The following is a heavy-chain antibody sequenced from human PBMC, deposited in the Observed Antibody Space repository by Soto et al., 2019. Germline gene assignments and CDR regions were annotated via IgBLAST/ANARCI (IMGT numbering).Heavy chain of an antibody. V-gene: IGHV4-34*01. D-gene: IGHD1-20*01. CDR1: GGSFSGYY. CDR3: ARQAYNWTNNWFDP. Sequence: SETLSLTCAVYGGSFSGYYWSWIRQPPGKGLEWIGEINHSGSTNYNPSLKSRVTISVDTSKNQFSLKLSSVTAADTAVYYCARQAYNWTNNWFDPWGQGTLVTVPS. CDR2: INHSGST. J-gene: IGHJ5*02.